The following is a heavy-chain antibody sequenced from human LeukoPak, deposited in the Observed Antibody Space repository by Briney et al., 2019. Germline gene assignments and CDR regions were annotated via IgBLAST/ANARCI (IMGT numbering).Heavy chain of an antibody. V-gene: IGHV4-59*01. J-gene: IGHJ5*02. CDR3: AGGGYYGSGNDFRFDP. Sequence: SETLSLTCTVSGGSISSYYWSWIRQSPGKGLECIGYIHYTGSTNYNPSLKSRVTISVETSNSQFSLKLKSVTAADTAVYYCAGGGYYGSGNDFRFDPWGQGTLVTVSS. CDR1: GGSISSYY. D-gene: IGHD3-10*01. CDR2: IHYTGST.